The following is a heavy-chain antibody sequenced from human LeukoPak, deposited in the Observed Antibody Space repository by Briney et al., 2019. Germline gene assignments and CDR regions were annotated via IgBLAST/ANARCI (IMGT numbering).Heavy chain of an antibody. CDR1: GYTSSNDM. D-gene: IGHD3-22*01. CDR3: ARHDMSSGYVQPHHSFDY. Sequence: RAGESMMFCGTSSGYTSSNDMRWGGRQMPGKGLEWMGIIYPSDSDTRYSPSFQGQVTISADKSISTAYLQLSSLKASDTAMYYCARHDMSSGYVQPHHSFDYWGQGTLVTVSS. J-gene: IGHJ4*02. CDR2: IYPSDSDT. V-gene: IGHV5-51*01.